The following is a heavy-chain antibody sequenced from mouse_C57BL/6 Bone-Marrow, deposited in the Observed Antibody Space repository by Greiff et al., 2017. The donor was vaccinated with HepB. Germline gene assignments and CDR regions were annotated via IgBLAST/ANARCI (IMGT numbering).Heavy chain of an antibody. D-gene: IGHD2-4*01. J-gene: IGHJ3*01. Sequence: EVQVVESGGGLVKPGGFLKLSCAASGFTFSDYGMHWVRQAPEKGLEWVAYISSGSSTIYYADTVKGRFTISRDNAKNTLFLQMTSLRSEDTAMYYCARHYDPAWFAYGGQGTRVTVSA. CDR1: GFTFSDYG. CDR2: ISSGSSTI. V-gene: IGHV5-17*01. CDR3: ARHYDPAWFAY.